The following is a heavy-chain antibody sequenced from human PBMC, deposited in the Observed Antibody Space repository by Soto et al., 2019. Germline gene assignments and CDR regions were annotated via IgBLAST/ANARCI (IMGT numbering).Heavy chain of an antibody. Sequence: QVHLVQSGAEVKKLGASVKVSCKASGYTFTSYGITWVRQATGQGLEWMEWIRAHNGNTDYARKLQGRGIVTRDTSTSTANMERRILRSDDTAVYYWARGRYGDYWGHGALVTVSS. V-gene: IGHV1-18*01. CDR3: ARGRYGDY. J-gene: IGHJ4*01. D-gene: IGHD1-1*01. CDR1: GYTFTSYG. CDR2: IRAHNGNT.